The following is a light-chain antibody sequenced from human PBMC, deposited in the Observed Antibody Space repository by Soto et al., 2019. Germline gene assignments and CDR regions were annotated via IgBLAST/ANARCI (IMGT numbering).Light chain of an antibody. CDR3: MQGSHWPYT. CDR2: TVS. CDR1: RSLVFSDGNTY. Sequence: DVVLTQSPLSLPVTLGQTASISCRSSRSLVFSDGNTYLNWFQQRPGQSPRRLIYTVSSRDSGVPDRFGGTASGTNFTLAVSRVEADDVGVYSCMQGSHWPYTFGQGTKLESK. V-gene: IGKV2-30*01. J-gene: IGKJ2*01.